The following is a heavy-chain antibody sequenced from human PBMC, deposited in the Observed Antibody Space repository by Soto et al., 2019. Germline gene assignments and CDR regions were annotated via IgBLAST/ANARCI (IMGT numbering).Heavy chain of an antibody. CDR1: GFTLRSYY. V-gene: IGHV3-30*14. J-gene: IGHJ6*01. CDR3: ARDDPLSPAAGHRYCDYYTGMGV. Sequence: GGSLRLSCEASGFTLRSYYMHWIRQATAKGLEWVADNSDDGSHKYYADSVKGRFTTCRGDYKCSLDLKSNSLRTEDTAVFFFARDDPLSPAAGHRYCDYYTGMGVWGRGARGTV. D-gene: IGHD6-13*01. CDR2: NSDDGSHK.